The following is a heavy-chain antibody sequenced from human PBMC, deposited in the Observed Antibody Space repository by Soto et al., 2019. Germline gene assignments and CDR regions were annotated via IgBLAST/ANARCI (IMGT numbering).Heavy chain of an antibody. CDR1: GYSFDTYG. CDR3: ARNWNHDRLSRFDC. V-gene: IGHV1-18*01. J-gene: IGHJ4*02. D-gene: IGHD1-1*01. Sequence: QVQLVQSGAEVKKSGASVKVSCKASGYSFDTYGITWVRQAPGQGLEWLGWISIYSGNTHYAQKVQDRLTLTRDISTSTAYMELRSLRSDDTAVYYCARNWNHDRLSRFDCWGQGTLVTVSS. CDR2: ISIYSGNT.